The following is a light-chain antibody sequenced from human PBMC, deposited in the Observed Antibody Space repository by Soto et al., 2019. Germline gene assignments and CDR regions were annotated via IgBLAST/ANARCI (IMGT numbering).Light chain of an antibody. CDR1: QTIMTY. CDR3: QQSYNSPQT. CDR2: AAS. Sequence: DVHVTQTPSSLSASVGDEVTITCRASQTIMTYLNWYQLKPGKPPRLLIYAASSLQSGVPSRFSGSGSGTDFTLTISSLQPEDFATYSCQQSYNSPQTFGRGAKVDI. V-gene: IGKV1-39*01. J-gene: IGKJ1*01.